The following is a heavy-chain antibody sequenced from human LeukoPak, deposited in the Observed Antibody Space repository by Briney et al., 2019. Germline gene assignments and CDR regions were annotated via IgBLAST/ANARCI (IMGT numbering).Heavy chain of an antibody. CDR3: TTDLVVVIFGLDY. J-gene: IGHJ4*02. CDR1: GFTFSNAW. CDR2: IKSKTDGGTT. V-gene: IGHV3-15*01. Sequence: PGGSLRLSCAASGFTFSNAWMSWVRQAPGKGLEWVGRIKSKTDGGTTDYAAPVKGRFTISRDDSKNTLYLQMNSLKTEDTAVYYCTTDLVVVIFGLDYWGQGTLVTVSS. D-gene: IGHD3-22*01.